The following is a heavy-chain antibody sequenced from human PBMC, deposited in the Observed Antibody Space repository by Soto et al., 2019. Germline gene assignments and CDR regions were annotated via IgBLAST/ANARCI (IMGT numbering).Heavy chain of an antibody. CDR3: AKDRFYSSGCSCQFSYSFYRMDF. CDR1: GFTFSSYG. Sequence: GGSLRLSCAASGFTFSSYGMHWVRQAPGKGLEWVAVISYDGSNKYYADSVKGRFIISIDYSKNTLYMQMNSIRAEDTAVYYFAKDRFYSSGCSCQFSYSFYRMDFWGQGTTVTVSS. V-gene: IGHV3-30*18. J-gene: IGHJ6*02. CDR2: ISYDGSNK. D-gene: IGHD2-15*01.